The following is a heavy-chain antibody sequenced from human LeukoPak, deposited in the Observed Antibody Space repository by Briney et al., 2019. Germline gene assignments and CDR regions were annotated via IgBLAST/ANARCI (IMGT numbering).Heavy chain of an antibody. CDR3: ARDLYYYDSSGRAVLRD. J-gene: IGHJ4*02. D-gene: IGHD3-22*01. V-gene: IGHV1-69*05. CDR2: IIPIFGTA. CDR1: GGTFSGYA. Sequence: SSVKVSCKASGGTFSGYAISWVRQAPGQGLEWMGGIIPIFGTANYAQKFQGRVTITTDESTSTAYMELSSLRSADTAVYYCARDLYYYDSSGRAVLRDWGQGTLVTVSS.